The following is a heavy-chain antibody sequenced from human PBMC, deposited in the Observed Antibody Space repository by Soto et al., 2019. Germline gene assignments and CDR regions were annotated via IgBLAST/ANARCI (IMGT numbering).Heavy chain of an antibody. CDR1: GCSISSGGYS. V-gene: IGHV4-30-2*01. J-gene: IGHJ4*02. D-gene: IGHD3-10*01. CDR3: ARDKITRLFEY. Sequence: SETLSLTCAVSGCSISSGGYSWSWIRQPPGKGLEWIGYIYHSGSTYYNPSLKSRVTISVDTSKNQFSLKLTSVTAADTAVYYCARDKITRLFEYWGKGTLVTVSS. CDR2: IYHSGST.